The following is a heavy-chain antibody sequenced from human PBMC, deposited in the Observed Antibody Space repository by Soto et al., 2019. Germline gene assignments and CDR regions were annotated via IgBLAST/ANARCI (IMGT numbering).Heavy chain of an antibody. CDR1: GGSIVSDKW. J-gene: IGHJ4*02. CDR3: ARGGSSEL. D-gene: IGHD6-6*01. CDR2: INHRGST. V-gene: IGHV4-4*02. Sequence: PSETLSLTCAVSGGSIVSDKWWSWVRQSPGKGLEWLGEINHRGSTIYNPSLKSRVTISVDTSRNQFCLKVKSVTAADTAVYYCARGGSSELWGQGTLVTVSS.